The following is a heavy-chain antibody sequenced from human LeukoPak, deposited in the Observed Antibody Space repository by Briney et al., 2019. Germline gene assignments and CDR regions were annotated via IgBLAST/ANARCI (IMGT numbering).Heavy chain of an antibody. V-gene: IGHV3-7*01. J-gene: IGHJ4*02. D-gene: IGHD2-2*02. CDR2: IKQDGSEK. CDR1: GFTFSSYW. CDR3: ARERRIVVVPAAIDY. Sequence: GGSLRLSCAASGFTFSSYWMSWVRQAPGKGLEWVANIKQDGSEKYYVDSVKGRFTISRDNAKNSLYLQMNSLRAEDTAVYYCARERRIVVVPAAIDYWGQGTLVTVSS.